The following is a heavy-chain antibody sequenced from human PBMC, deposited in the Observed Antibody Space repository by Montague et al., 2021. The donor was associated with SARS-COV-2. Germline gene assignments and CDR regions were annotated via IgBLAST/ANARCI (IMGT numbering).Heavy chain of an antibody. Sequence: TLSLTCNVSGGSIISDDYYWNWIRQPPGKGLEWIGYIFYSGTTYYNPSLRGRVTISVDTSRNQFSLKLGAVTAADTAVYYCARRGRPPLGWFDPWGQGTLVTVSS. V-gene: IGHV4-30-4*01. CDR3: ARRGRPPLGWFDP. CDR1: GGSIISDDYY. CDR2: IFYSGTT. J-gene: IGHJ5*02.